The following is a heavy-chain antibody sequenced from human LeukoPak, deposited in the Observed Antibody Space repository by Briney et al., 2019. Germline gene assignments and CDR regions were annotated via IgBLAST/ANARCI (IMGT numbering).Heavy chain of an antibody. J-gene: IGHJ4*02. CDR2: ISGSGGRT. Sequence: GGSLRLSCAASGFTFSSDAMTWGRQAPGKGLEWGSGISGSGGRTNYADSVKGRFTTSRDNYKTPLYLQMNSLRAEDTAVYYCAKDLEATTVIAVDYWGQGTLVTVSS. CDR1: GFTFSSDA. V-gene: IGHV3-23*01. D-gene: IGHD4-17*01. CDR3: AKDLEATTVIAVDY.